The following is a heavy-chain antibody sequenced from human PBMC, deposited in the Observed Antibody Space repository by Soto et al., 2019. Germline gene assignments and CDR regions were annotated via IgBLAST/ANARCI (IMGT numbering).Heavy chain of an antibody. CDR1: GASITGSFF. V-gene: IGHV4-4*07. J-gene: IGHJ6*02. CDR2: FSLSGTT. CDR3: AKVLSLRTSGKYYKPFFHGMDV. D-gene: IGHD3-10*01. Sequence: QVQLQESGPGLMKPSETLSLTCTVSGASITGSFFWSWIRQPAGKGLEWIGRFSLSGTTNYNPSLRSRVTMSADVSKNQFSLRLTSVTAADTALYYCAKVLSLRTSGKYYKPFFHGMDVWGLGTTVTVSS.